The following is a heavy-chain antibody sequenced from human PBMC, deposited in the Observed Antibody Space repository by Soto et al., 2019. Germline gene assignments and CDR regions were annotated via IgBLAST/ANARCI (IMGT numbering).Heavy chain of an antibody. CDR3: ARGGGFDSFDY. CDR2: INHLETT. Sequence: PSETLSLTCTVSGACITYGSDSWSWIRQTPGKGLEWIGYINHLETTFYNPSFESRLTLSIDRTKNQFSLNLKSMSAADRAVYFCARGGGFDSFDYWGQGILVTVSS. CDR1: GACITYGSDS. V-gene: IGHV4-30-2*01. D-gene: IGHD3-10*01. J-gene: IGHJ4*02.